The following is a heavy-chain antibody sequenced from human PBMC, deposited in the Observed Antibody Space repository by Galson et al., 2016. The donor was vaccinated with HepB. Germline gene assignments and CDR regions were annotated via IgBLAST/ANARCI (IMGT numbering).Heavy chain of an antibody. CDR3: ARDLGVHAGNY. CDR2: ITSSSSYI. J-gene: IGHJ4*02. CDR1: GFTFSSYS. Sequence: SLRLSCAASGFTFSSYSMNWVRQAPGKGLEWVSSITSSSSYIYYADSVKGRFTISRDNAKNSLFLQMNSLRVEDTAVYYCARDLGVHAGNYWGQGTLVSVSS. V-gene: IGHV3-21*01. D-gene: IGHD3-16*01.